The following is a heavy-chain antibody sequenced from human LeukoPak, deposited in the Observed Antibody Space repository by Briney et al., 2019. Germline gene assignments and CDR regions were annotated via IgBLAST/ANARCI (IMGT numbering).Heavy chain of an antibody. J-gene: IGHJ4*02. CDR2: IPYSGNT. V-gene: IGHV4-59*11. CDR3: ARSLMYYDIWAGYSPQNLDY. D-gene: IGHD3-9*01. CDR1: GGSISGHF. Sequence: PSETLSLTCIVSGGSISGHFWSWIRQPPGKGLEWIGFIPYSGNTNYNPSLKSRVIISIDTSKKQFSLELSSVTASDTAVYYCARSLMYYDIWAGYSPQNLDYWGQGTLVTVSS.